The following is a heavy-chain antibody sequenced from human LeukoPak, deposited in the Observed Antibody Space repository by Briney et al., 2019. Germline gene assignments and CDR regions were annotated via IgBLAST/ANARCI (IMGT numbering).Heavy chain of an antibody. J-gene: IGHJ6*02. Sequence: PGRSLRLSCAASGFTFSSYGMHWVRQAPGKGLEWVAVISYDGSNKYYADSVKGRFTISRDNSKNTLYLQMNSLRAEDTAVYYCARRGSSSIHYYYYYGMDVWGQGTTVTVSS. CDR2: ISYDGSNK. CDR1: GFTFSSYG. CDR3: ARRGSSSIHYYYYYGMDV. V-gene: IGHV3-30*03. D-gene: IGHD6-13*01.